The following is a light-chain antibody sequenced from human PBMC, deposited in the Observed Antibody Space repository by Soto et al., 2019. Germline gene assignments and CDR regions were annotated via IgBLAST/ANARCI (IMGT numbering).Light chain of an antibody. V-gene: IGLV2-14*01. CDR1: SSDVGVYKY. CDR2: EVS. J-gene: IGLJ3*02. Sequence: QSALTQPASVSGSPGQSITISCTGTSSDVGVYKYVSWYQQHPGKAPKLMIYEVSNRPSGVSNRFSGSKSGNTASLTISGLQAEDEANYYCSSYRSNNIWVFGGGTKLTVL. CDR3: SSYRSNNIWV.